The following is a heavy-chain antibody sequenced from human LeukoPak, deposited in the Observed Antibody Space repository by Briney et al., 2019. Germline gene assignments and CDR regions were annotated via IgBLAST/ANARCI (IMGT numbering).Heavy chain of an antibody. V-gene: IGHV4-38-2*02. CDR3: ARRYCSGGSCYSERGAFDI. CDR2: IYHSGST. Sequence: PSETLSLTCTVSGYSIRSDYYWGWIRQPSGKGLEWIGSIYHSGSTYYNPPLKSRVTISVDTSKNQFSLKLSSVTAADTAVYYCARRYCSGGSCYSERGAFDIWGQGTMVTVPS. D-gene: IGHD2-15*01. CDR1: GYSIRSDYY. J-gene: IGHJ3*02.